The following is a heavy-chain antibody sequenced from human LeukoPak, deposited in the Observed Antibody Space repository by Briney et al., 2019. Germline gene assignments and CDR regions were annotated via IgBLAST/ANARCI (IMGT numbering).Heavy chain of an antibody. CDR2: IYTSGST. Sequence: SETLSLTCTVSGGSISSGSYYWSWIRQPAGKGLEWIGRIYTSGSTNYNPSLKSRVTISVDTSKNQFSLKLSSVTAADTAVYYCARAAVGATADYWGQGTLVTVSS. V-gene: IGHV4-61*02. J-gene: IGHJ4*02. CDR1: GGSISSGSYY. D-gene: IGHD1-26*01. CDR3: ARAAVGATADY.